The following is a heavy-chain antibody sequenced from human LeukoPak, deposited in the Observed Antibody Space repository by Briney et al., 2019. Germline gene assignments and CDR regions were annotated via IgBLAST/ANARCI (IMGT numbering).Heavy chain of an antibody. Sequence: GGSLRLSCGASGFXFNNYAMNWVRQAPGKGLEWVSGISYSGANTHYADSVKGRFTVSRDNSRNTLHLEMDSLRAEDTAVYYCAKVRDTSGWYHFDNWGQGTLITVSS. J-gene: IGHJ4*02. CDR1: GFXFNNYA. D-gene: IGHD6-19*01. CDR3: AKVRDTSGWYHFDN. CDR2: ISYSGANT. V-gene: IGHV3-23*01.